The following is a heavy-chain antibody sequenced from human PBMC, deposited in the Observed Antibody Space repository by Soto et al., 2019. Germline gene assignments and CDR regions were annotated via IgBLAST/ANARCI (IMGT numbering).Heavy chain of an antibody. CDR3: ARWGDWMQQVL. CDR2: IYHSGST. CDR1: GGSIRSNKW. V-gene: IGHV4-4*01. D-gene: IGHD5-18*01. J-gene: IGHJ4*02. Sequence: QVQLQESGPGLAKPSGTLSLTCGVSGGSIRSNKWWTWVRQPPGKGLEWIGEIYHSGSTNYNPSLKSRVTISVDKSKNQFSLKLNSVTAADTAVYCCARWGDWMQQVLWGQGTLVTVSS.